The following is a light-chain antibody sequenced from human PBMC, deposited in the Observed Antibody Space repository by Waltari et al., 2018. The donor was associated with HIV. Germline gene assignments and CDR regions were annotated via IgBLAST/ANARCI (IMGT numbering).Light chain of an antibody. CDR3: SSYGDNIRVL. Sequence: QSALTQPPSASGSLGQSVTISCTGSSSDIGAYDSVSWFQQHPNNAPKLLLYEVSKPPSWVPDRFSCSRSGETAFLRVSGLQPDDTAAYFCSSYGDNIRVLFGGGTNLTVL. CDR2: EVS. V-gene: IGLV2-8*01. CDR1: SSDIGAYDS. J-gene: IGLJ2*01.